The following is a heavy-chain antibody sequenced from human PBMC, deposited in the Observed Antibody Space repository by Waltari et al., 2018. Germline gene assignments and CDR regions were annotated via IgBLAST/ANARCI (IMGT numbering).Heavy chain of an antibody. CDR1: GYTFTSYA. CDR2: INAGNGNT. CDR3: ASDRAPGIAVAGTLDY. V-gene: IGHV1-3*01. Sequence: QVQLVQSGAEVKKPGASVKVSCKASGYTFTSYAMHWVRQAPGQRLEWMGWINAGNGNTKYSQKFQGRVTITRDTSASTAYMGLSSLRSEDTAVYYCASDRAPGIAVAGTLDYWGQGTLVTVSS. D-gene: IGHD6-19*01. J-gene: IGHJ4*02.